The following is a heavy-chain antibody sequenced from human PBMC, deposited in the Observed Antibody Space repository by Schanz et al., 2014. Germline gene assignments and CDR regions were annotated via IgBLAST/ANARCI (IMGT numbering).Heavy chain of an antibody. Sequence: QVQLVQSGSELKKPGASVNISCKASGYTFTTYALNWVRQAPGQGLEWMGWINSNTGNPTYAPAFTGRFVFSLDTSVSTAYLQISGLKAEDTAVYYCARARYGLDVWGQGTLVTVSS. CDR1: GYTFTTYA. CDR3: ARARYGLDV. V-gene: IGHV7-4-1*02. D-gene: IGHD3-3*01. J-gene: IGHJ4*02. CDR2: INSNTGNP.